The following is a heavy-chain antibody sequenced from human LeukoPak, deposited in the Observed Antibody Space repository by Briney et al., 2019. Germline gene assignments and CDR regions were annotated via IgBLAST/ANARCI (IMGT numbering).Heavy chain of an antibody. Sequence: AGKSLRLSCAASGFTFYSFGLHWVRQAPGKGLEWVAVISYDGRHKYYGDSVKGRFTISRDNSKNTLFLQMSSLRVEDTAVYYCAKDSARYFDWRSFTDLGLDYWGQGILVTVSS. V-gene: IGHV3-30*18. CDR1: GFTFYSFG. CDR3: AKDSARYFDWRSFTDLGLDY. D-gene: IGHD3-9*01. CDR2: ISYDGRHK. J-gene: IGHJ4*02.